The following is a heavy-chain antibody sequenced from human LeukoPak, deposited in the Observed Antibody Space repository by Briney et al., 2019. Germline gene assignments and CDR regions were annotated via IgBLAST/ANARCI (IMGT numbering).Heavy chain of an antibody. CDR1: GYTFTSYG. Sequence: ASVKVSCKASGYTFTSYGISWVRQAPGQGLEWMGWISAYNGNTNYAQKLQGRVTMTTDTSTSTAYMELRSLRSDDTAVHYCARVWYSSSWRTQYYFYYYGMDVWGQGTTVTVSS. J-gene: IGHJ6*02. CDR3: ARVWYSSSWRTQYYFYYYGMDV. CDR2: ISAYNGNT. V-gene: IGHV1-18*01. D-gene: IGHD6-13*01.